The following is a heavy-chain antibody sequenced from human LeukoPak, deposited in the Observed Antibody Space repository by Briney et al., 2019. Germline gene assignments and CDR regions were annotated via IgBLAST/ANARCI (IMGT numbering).Heavy chain of an antibody. CDR2: IYYSGST. V-gene: IGHV4-59*01. Sequence: SETLSLTCTVSGGSISSYYWSWIRQPPGKGLEWIGYIYYSGSTNYNPSLKSRVTISVDTSKNQFSLKLSSVTAADTAVYYCARVDGYNKLDAFDIWGQGTMVTVSS. D-gene: IGHD5-24*01. J-gene: IGHJ3*02. CDR3: ARVDGYNKLDAFDI. CDR1: GGSISSYY.